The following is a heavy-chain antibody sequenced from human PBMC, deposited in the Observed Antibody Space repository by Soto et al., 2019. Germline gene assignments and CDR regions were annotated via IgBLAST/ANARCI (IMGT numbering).Heavy chain of an antibody. CDR2: IYWDDDK. V-gene: IGHV2-5*02. CDR1: GFSLSTSGVG. Sequence: QITLKESGPTLVKPTQTLTLTCTFSGFSLSTSGVGVGWIRQPPGKALEWLALIYWDDDKRYSPSLKSRLTITKDTSKNQVVLTMTNMDPVDTATYYCAHLGVVRDEATWVPFDYWGQGTLVTVSS. CDR3: AHLGVVRDEATWVPFDY. D-gene: IGHD3-10*01. J-gene: IGHJ4*02.